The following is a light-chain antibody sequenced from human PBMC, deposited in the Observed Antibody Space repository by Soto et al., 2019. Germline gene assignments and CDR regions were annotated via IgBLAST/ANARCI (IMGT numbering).Light chain of an antibody. J-gene: IGKJ1*01. CDR1: QSVSSSY. CDR3: QQYGLSPRT. Sequence: EIVLTQSPGTLSLSPGERATLSCRASQSVSSSYLAWYQQKPGQAPRLFIYASSIRATGIPDRFSGSGSGTDFTLTISRLEPEDFAVYYCQQYGLSPRTFGRGTEVEIK. CDR2: ASS. V-gene: IGKV3-20*01.